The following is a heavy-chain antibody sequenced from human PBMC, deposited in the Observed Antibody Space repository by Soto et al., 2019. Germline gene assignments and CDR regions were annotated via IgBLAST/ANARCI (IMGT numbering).Heavy chain of an antibody. CDR1: GGSFSGYY. D-gene: IGHD3-22*01. J-gene: IGHJ4*02. V-gene: IGHV4-34*01. CDR2: INHSGST. CDR3: ARGRDYYDSSGYCSFDY. Sequence: QVQLQQWGAGLLKPSETLSLTCAVYGGSFSGYYWSWIRQPPGKGLEWIGEINHSGSTNYNPSLKSRVTISVHTSKNQFALQLSSVTAADTAVYYCARGRDYYDSSGYCSFDYWGQGTLVTVSS.